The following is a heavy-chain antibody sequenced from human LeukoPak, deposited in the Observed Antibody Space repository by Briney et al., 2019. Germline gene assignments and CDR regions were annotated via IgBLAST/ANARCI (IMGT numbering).Heavy chain of an antibody. CDR1: GGSIGSGSYY. CDR3: ARGTMYSGSYYESSWFDP. V-gene: IGHV4-61*02. D-gene: IGHD1-26*01. CDR2: IYTSGST. J-gene: IGHJ5*02. Sequence: PSQTLSLTCTVSGGSIGSGSYYWSWIRQPAGKGLECIGRIYTSGSTNYNPSLKSRVTISVDTSKNQFSLKLSSVTAADTAVYYCARGTMYSGSYYESSWFDPWGQGTLVTVSP.